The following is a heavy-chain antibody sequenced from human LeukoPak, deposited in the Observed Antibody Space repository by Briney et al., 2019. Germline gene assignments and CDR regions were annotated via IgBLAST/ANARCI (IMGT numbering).Heavy chain of an antibody. CDR1: GFTFDDHA. CDR3: VKDHWTSTGCYEMDS. J-gene: IGHJ4*02. CDR2: ISWNSGNI. Sequence: QPGRSLRLSCDASGFTFDDHAMHWVRQAPGKGLEWVSAISWNSGNIVYADSVKGRFSISRDNAKKSLFLQMNSLRPEDTAFYYCVKDHWTSTGCYEMDSWGQGTLVTVSS. V-gene: IGHV3-9*01. D-gene: IGHD2-2*01.